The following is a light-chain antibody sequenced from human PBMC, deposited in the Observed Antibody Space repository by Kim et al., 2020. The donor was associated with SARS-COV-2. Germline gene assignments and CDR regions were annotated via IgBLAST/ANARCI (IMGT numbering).Light chain of an antibody. CDR2: GKN. V-gene: IGLV3-19*01. CDR3: NSRDSSGNHVV. J-gene: IGLJ2*01. CDR1: SLRSYY. Sequence: SSELTQDPAVSVALGQTVRITCQGDSLRSYYASWYQQKPGQAPLLVIYGKNNRPSGNPDRFSGTSPGNAASLTITGAQAEDGADYYCNSRDSSGNHVVFGGGTQLTVL.